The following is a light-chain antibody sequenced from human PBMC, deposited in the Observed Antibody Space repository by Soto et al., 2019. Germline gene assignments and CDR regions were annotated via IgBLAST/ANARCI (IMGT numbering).Light chain of an antibody. Sequence: ESVLTQSPGTLSLSPGERATLSCRASQSVTNRYFAWYQQRPGQAPRLLIYGISNRATGIPDRFSGSGSGTDFTLTISRLEPEDFAVYYCQQYGSSPRTFGQGTKVEIK. CDR2: GIS. V-gene: IGKV3-20*01. CDR3: QQYGSSPRT. CDR1: QSVTNRY. J-gene: IGKJ1*01.